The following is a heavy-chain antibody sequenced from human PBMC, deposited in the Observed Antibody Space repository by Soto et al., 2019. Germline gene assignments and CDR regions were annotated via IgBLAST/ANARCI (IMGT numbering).Heavy chain of an antibody. CDR2: ISPDGSDK. D-gene: IGHD6-6*01. Sequence: VRLVESGGTLVQPGGSLRISCAASGLTFSGHWMTWVRQTPGKGPEWVANISPDGSDKSYGDTVKGRITISRDNDKNSLSQQLDILRAEDTAVYHCASRPAGNTYHAVFDFWGQGTLVTVSS. CDR3: ASRPAGNTYHAVFDF. J-gene: IGHJ4*02. CDR1: GLTFSGHW. V-gene: IGHV3-7*03.